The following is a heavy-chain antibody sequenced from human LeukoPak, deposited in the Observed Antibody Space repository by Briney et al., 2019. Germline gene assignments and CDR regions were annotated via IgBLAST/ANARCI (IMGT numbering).Heavy chain of an antibody. CDR3: ARGGRGS. D-gene: IGHD5-12*01. Sequence: GGSLRLSCAASGFNFDEYGMIWARQGLGKGLEWVSGINWNGDSTGYADSVKGRFTISRDNAKNSLYLQINSLRAEDTALYYCARGGRGSWGQGTPVTVSS. CDR1: GFNFDEYG. J-gene: IGHJ4*02. CDR2: INWNGDST. V-gene: IGHV3-20*04.